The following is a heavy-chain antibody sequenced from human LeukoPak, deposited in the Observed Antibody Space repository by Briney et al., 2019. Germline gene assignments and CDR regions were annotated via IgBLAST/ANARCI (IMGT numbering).Heavy chain of an antibody. Sequence: GGSLRLSCAASGFTSSSYVVSWVRQAPGKGLEWVSAISGSGGRTNYADSVKGRFTISRDNSKNTLYLQMNSLRAEDTAVYYCAKISGQGSSSDYWGQGTLVTVSS. CDR2: ISGSGGRT. CDR1: GFTSSSYV. D-gene: IGHD6-6*01. CDR3: AKISGQGSSSDY. V-gene: IGHV3-23*01. J-gene: IGHJ4*02.